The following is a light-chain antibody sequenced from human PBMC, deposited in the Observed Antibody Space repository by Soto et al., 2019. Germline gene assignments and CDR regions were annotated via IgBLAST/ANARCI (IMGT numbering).Light chain of an antibody. Sequence: QSVLTQPPSVSAAPGQKVTISCSGSSSDVGDNYVSRYQQLPGTAPKLLMYRNNQRPSGVPDRFSGSKSGTSASLAISGLQSEDEAEYYCASWDDSLNAFYVFGTG. J-gene: IGLJ1*01. CDR1: SSDVGDNY. CDR2: RNN. CDR3: ASWDDSLNAFYV. V-gene: IGLV1-47*01.